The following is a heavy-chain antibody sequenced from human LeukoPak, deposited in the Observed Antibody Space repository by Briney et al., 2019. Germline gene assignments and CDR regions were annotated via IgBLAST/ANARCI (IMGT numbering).Heavy chain of an antibody. V-gene: IGHV4-39*01. CDR3: ARIGMGGYYYYGMDV. Sequence: SETLSLTCTVSGGSISSSLYFWGWIRQPPGKGLEWIGSIYYSGSTYYNPSLKSRVTISVDTSKNQFSLKLSSVTAADTAVYYCARIGMGGYYYYGMDVWGQGTTVTVSS. CDR2: IYYSGST. CDR1: GGSISSSLYF. J-gene: IGHJ6*02. D-gene: IGHD3-16*01.